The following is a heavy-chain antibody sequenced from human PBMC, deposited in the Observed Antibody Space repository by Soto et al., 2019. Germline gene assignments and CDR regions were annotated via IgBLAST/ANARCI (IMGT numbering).Heavy chain of an antibody. V-gene: IGHV3-30-3*01. CDR1: GFTFSDYT. CDR3: ARDRKTYYDFWSGYLTGY. J-gene: IGHJ4*02. Sequence: QVQLVESGGGVDQPGKSLRLSCAASGFTFSDYTINWVRQAPGKGLEWVALISSDGSNKYYADSVKGRFTISRDTSRNTLYLQMNSLRAEDTAVYYCARDRKTYYDFWSGYLTGYWGQGTLVTVSS. CDR2: ISSDGSNK. D-gene: IGHD3-3*01.